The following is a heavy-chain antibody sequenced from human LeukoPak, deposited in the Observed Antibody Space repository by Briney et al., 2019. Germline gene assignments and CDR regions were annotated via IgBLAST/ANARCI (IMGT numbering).Heavy chain of an antibody. CDR1: GLTFSNAW. CDR2: IKSKTDVGTT. D-gene: IGHD2-15*01. V-gene: IGHV3-15*01. J-gene: IGHJ5*02. CDR3: TPDRGWTAWFDP. Sequence: GGSLRVSCAASGLTFSNAWMNWVRQAPGKGLEWVGRIKSKTDVGTTDYAAPVKGRFTISRDDSKNTLYLQMNSLKIEDTAVYYCTPDRGWTAWFDPWGQGTLVTVSS.